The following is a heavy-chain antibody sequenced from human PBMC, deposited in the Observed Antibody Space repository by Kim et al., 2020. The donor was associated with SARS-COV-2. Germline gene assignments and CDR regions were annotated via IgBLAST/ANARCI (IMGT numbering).Heavy chain of an antibody. J-gene: IGHJ3*02. D-gene: IGHD3-3*01. V-gene: IGHV4-31*03. Sequence: SETLSLTRTVSGGSISSGGYYWSWIRQRPGKGLEWIGYIYYSGSTYYNPSLKRRGTISVDTSKNQCSLKLSSVTAADTAVYYCARVPRITIFGVVNSAFDIWRQEPMDTVST. CDR3: ARVPRITIFGVVNSAFDI. CDR1: GGSISSGGYY. CDR2: IYYSGST.